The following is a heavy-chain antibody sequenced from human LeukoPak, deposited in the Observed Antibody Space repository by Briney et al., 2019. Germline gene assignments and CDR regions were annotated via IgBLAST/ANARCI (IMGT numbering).Heavy chain of an antibody. D-gene: IGHD3-22*01. Sequence: ASVKVSCKASGYTFTSYDINWARQATGQGLEWMGWMNPNNGGTNYAQKFQGRVTMTRDTSISTAYMELSRLRSDDTAVYYCARDLYYYDSSGYPGDYWGQGTLVTVSS. CDR3: ARDLYYYDSSGYPGDY. V-gene: IGHV1-2*02. CDR2: MNPNNGGT. CDR1: GYTFTSYD. J-gene: IGHJ4*02.